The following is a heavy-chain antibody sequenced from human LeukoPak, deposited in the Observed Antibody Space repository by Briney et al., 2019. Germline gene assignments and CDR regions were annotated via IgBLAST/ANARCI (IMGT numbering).Heavy chain of an antibody. CDR1: GFTFSSYA. D-gene: IGHD5-18*01. Sequence: PGRSLRLSCAASGFTFSSYAMHWVRQAPGKGLEWVAVISYDGSNKYYADSVKGRFTISRDNSKNTLYLLMNSLRAEDTAVYYCARGGGIYSYGRYYFDYWGQGTLVTVSS. CDR3: ARGGGIYSYGRYYFDY. J-gene: IGHJ4*02. CDR2: ISYDGSNK. V-gene: IGHV3-30-3*01.